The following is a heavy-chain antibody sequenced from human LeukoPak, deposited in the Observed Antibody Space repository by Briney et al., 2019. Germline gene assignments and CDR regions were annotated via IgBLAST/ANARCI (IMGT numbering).Heavy chain of an antibody. D-gene: IGHD4/OR15-4a*01. J-gene: IGHJ4*02. CDR3: AKGATPYDYGGNSVY. CDR2: ITGSGSST. CDR1: GFTFSTYA. V-gene: IGHV3-23*01. Sequence: GGSLRLSCAASGFTFSTYAMGWVRQAPGKGLEWVSGITGSGSSTYYADSVKGRFTISRDNSKNMLYLQMNSLRAEDGAVYCCAKGATPYDYGGNSVYWGQGTLVTVSS.